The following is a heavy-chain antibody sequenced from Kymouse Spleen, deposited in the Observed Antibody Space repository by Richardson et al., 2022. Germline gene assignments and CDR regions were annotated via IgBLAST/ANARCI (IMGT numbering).Heavy chain of an antibody. Sequence: EVQLVESGGGLVQPGRSLRLSCAASGFTFDDYAMHWVRQAPGKGLEWVSGISWNSGSIGYADSVKGRFTISRDNAKNSLYLQMNSLRAEDTALYYCAKAPGTTGTTAYYYYYGMDVWGQGTTVTVSS. D-gene: IGHD1-1*01. CDR2: ISWNSGSI. CDR1: GFTFDDYA. CDR3: AKAPGTTGTTAYYYYYGMDV. J-gene: IGHJ6*02. V-gene: IGHV3-9*01.